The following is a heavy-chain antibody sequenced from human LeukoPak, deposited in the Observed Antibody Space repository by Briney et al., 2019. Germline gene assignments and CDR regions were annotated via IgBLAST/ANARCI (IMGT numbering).Heavy chain of an antibody. J-gene: IGHJ5*02. D-gene: IGHD4/OR15-4a*01. CDR2: MNPKSGNT. V-gene: IGHV1-8*01. CDR1: GYAFINHD. Sequence: VASVKVSCKASGYAFINHDINWVRQAAGQGLEWMGWMNPKSGNTGYSQRFQGRVTLTRNTSTNTAHMELSSLRFDDTAVYYCARGLTTYGDGKLYYQYNWFHPWGQGTLVTVSS. CDR3: ARGLTTYGDGKLYYQYNWFHP.